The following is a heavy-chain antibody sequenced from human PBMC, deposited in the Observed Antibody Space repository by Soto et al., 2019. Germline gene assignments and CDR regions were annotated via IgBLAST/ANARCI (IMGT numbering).Heavy chain of an antibody. CDR3: AREVDIVARYYYYMDV. D-gene: IGHD5-12*01. Sequence: GGSLRLSCAASGFTFSSYGMHWVRQAPGKGLEWVAVIWYDGSNKYYADSVKGRFTISRDNSKNTLYLQMNSLRAEDTAVYYCAREVDIVARYYYYMDVWGKGTTVTVSS. CDR2: IWYDGSNK. V-gene: IGHV3-33*01. CDR1: GFTFSSYG. J-gene: IGHJ6*03.